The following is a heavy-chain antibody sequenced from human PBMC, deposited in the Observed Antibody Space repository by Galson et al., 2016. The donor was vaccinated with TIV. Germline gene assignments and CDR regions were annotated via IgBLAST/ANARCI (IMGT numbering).Heavy chain of an antibody. Sequence: TLSLPCSVSGDSVSNAAYYWTWIRQLPGKGLEWIGNVYYTGASYYNPSLKSRITMSVDTSKNQFSLKLTSVTAADSALYFCAGEHLPHDSLDVWGQGTGVTVSS. D-gene: IGHD3-3*02. CDR1: GDSVSNAAYY. CDR2: VYYTGAS. J-gene: IGHJ3*01. CDR3: AGEHLPHDSLDV. V-gene: IGHV4-31*03.